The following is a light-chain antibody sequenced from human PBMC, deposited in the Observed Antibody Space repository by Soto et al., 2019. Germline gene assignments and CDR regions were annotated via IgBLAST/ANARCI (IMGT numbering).Light chain of an antibody. CDR3: QQFNSYLIT. CDR2: DVS. CDR1: QDIRGA. V-gene: IGKV1-13*02. Sequence: AIQLTQSPSSLSASVGDRVTITCRASQDIRGALAWYQQKPGKAPKILIYDVSTLESGVPSRFSGSSFGTDFTLTISTLQPVDFATYYCQQFNSYLITFGQGTRLEIK. J-gene: IGKJ5*01.